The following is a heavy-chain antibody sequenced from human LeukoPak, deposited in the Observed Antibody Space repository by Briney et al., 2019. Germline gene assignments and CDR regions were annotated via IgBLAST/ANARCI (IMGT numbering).Heavy chain of an antibody. CDR1: GGSISNYY. V-gene: IGHV4-4*07. J-gene: IGHJ6*02. CDR3: ARRHTGSGRMDV. Sequence: SETLSLTCTVSGGSISNYYWSWIRQPAGKGLEWIGRINSSGYSNYNPSLKSRVTMSVDTSKNQFSLKVTSATAADTAVYYCARRHTGSGRMDVWGQGTTVTVS. CDR2: INSSGYS. D-gene: IGHD3-10*01.